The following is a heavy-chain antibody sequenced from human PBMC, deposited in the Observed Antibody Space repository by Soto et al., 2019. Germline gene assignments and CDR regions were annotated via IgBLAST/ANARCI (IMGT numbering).Heavy chain of an antibody. CDR3: ARGVLYYYYYYYMDV. V-gene: IGHV4-34*01. D-gene: IGHD2-8*01. CDR2: INHSGST. CDR1: GGSFSGYY. Sequence: SETLSLTCAVYGGSFSGYYWSWIRQPPGKGLEWIGEINHSGSTNYNPSLKSRVTISVDTSKNQFSLKLGSVTAADTAVYYCARGVLYYYYYYYMDVWGKGTTVTVSS. J-gene: IGHJ6*03.